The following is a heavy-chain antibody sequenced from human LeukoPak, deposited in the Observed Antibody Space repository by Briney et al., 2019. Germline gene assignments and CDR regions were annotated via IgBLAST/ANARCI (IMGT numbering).Heavy chain of an antibody. J-gene: IGHJ4*02. CDR3: ARDRLYSSGTLFDY. CDR2: IYSGGST. Sequence: PGGSLRLSCAASGFTFSNACMSWVRQAPGKGLEWVSVIYSGGSTYYADSVKGRFTISRDNSKNTLYLQMNSLRAEDTAVYYCARDRLYSSGTLFDYWGQGTLVTVSS. D-gene: IGHD6-19*01. V-gene: IGHV3-66*01. CDR1: GFTFSNAC.